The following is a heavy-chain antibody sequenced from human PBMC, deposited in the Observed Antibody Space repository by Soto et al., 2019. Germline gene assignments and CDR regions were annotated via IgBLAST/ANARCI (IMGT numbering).Heavy chain of an antibody. Sequence: EVQLVESGGGLVQPGGSLRLSCAASGFTFNRYWMPWVRQAPGKGLEWVAKIQQVGSEKYYGDSVKGRFTISRDNADNSLYLQMNGLRAEDTAVYYCALGRTGLDVWGQGTTVTVSS. CDR3: ALGRTGLDV. CDR2: IQQVGSEK. J-gene: IGHJ6*01. CDR1: GFTFNRYW. D-gene: IGHD7-27*01. V-gene: IGHV3-7*01.